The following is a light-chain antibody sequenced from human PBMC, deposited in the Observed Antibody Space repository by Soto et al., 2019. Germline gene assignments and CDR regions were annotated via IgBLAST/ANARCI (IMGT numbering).Light chain of an antibody. J-gene: IGLJ2*01. V-gene: IGLV2-8*01. Sequence: QSALTQPPSASGSPGQSVTISCTGSSSDVGGHNHVSWYQQHPGKAPKLMIYEVSKRPSGVPDRFSGSKSVNMASLTVSGLQAEDEADYYCSSYAGSMNLIFGGGTQLTVL. CDR3: SSYAGSMNLI. CDR2: EVS. CDR1: SSDVGGHNH.